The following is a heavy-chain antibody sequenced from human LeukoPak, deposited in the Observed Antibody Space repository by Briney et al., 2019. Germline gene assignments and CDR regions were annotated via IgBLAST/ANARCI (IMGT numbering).Heavy chain of an antibody. V-gene: IGHV3-53*01. J-gene: IGHJ4*02. Sequence: PGGSLRLSCAASGFTISSNYMNWVRQAPGKGLDWVSVIPDGGSTYYADSVRGRFTISRDNSKNTLFLQMNSLRVEDTAVYYCARGVFNWGQGTLVTVSS. CDR2: IPDGGST. CDR1: GFTISSNY. CDR3: ARGVFN. D-gene: IGHD3-10*01.